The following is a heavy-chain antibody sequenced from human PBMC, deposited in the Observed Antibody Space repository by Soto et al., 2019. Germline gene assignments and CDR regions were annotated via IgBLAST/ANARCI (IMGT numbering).Heavy chain of an antibody. CDR3: AKDRVVLTRYYFDL. V-gene: IGHV3-30*18. J-gene: IGHJ4*02. D-gene: IGHD3-22*01. Sequence: QVQLVESGGGVVQPGRSLRLSCAASGFSFSSSSMHWVRQAPDKGLEWVAVMSPDGSIEDYADSVKGRFTISRDNSRNTLFLQMNSLRVEDTALYYFAKDRVVLTRYYFDLWGLGTQVTVSS. CDR1: GFSFSSSS. CDR2: MSPDGSIE.